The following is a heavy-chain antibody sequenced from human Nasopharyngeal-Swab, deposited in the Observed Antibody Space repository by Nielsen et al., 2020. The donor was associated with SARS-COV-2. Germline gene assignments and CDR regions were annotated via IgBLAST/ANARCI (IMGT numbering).Heavy chain of an antibody. CDR2: ISAYNGNT. CDR3: ARVLYDYIWGSYRSCDY. Sequence: ASVKVSCKVSGYTFTSYGISWVRQAPGQGLEWMGWISAYNGNTNYAQKLQGRVTMTTDTSTSTAYMELRSLRSDDTAVYYCARVLYDYIWGSYRSCDYWGQGTLVTVSS. CDR1: GYTFTSYG. V-gene: IGHV1-18*01. D-gene: IGHD3-16*02. J-gene: IGHJ4*02.